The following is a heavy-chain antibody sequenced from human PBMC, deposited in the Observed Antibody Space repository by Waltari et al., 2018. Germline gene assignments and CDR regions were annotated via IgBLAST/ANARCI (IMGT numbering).Heavy chain of an antibody. CDR2: FDHSGSA. CDR3: ARDARDWEAVDNTYLDS. J-gene: IGHJ4*02. Sequence: QLRLQQWGAGLLKPSETLSLTCAVSGGSFNGYYWSWIRQTPGKGLEWIGEFDHSGSANYSPSLKSRVTVSLDTSNKQVSLTLTSVTAADTGIYYCARDARDWEAVDNTYLDSWGQGTLVAVSS. V-gene: IGHV4-34*01. CDR1: GGSFNGYY. D-gene: IGHD2-21*02.